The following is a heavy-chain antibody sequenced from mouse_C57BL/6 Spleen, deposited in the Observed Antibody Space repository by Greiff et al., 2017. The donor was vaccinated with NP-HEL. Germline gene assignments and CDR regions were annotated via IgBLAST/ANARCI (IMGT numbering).Heavy chain of an antibody. CDR3: ARDTLSLWYFDV. V-gene: IGHV5-4*01. CDR2: ISDGGSYT. J-gene: IGHJ1*03. Sequence: VQLKESGGGLVKPGGSLKLSCAASGFTFSSYAMSWVRQTPEKRLEWVATISDGGSYTYYPDNVKGRFTISRDNAKNNLYLQMSHLKSEDTAMYYCARDTLSLWYFDVWGTGTTVTVSS. D-gene: IGHD1-1*02. CDR1: GFTFSSYA.